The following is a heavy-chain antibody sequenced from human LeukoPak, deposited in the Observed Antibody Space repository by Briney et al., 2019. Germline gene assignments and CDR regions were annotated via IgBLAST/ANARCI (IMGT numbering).Heavy chain of an antibody. Sequence: GASVKVSCKASGYTFTGYYMHWVRQAPGQGLEWMGGIIPIFGTANYAQKFQGRVTITADESTSTAYMELSSLRSEDTAVYYCATPVARGYWYFDLWGRGTLVTVSS. CDR1: GYTFTGYY. CDR2: IIPIFGTA. J-gene: IGHJ2*01. CDR3: ATPVARGYWYFDL. D-gene: IGHD4-23*01. V-gene: IGHV1-69*13.